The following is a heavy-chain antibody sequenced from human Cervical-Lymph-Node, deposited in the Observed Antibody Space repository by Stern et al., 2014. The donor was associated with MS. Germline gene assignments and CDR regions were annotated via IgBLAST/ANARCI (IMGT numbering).Heavy chain of an antibody. V-gene: IGHV1-69*01. Sequence: VQLVESGAEVKKPGSSVRVSCKASGGTFSSYAISWVRQAPGQGLAWMGGIIPIFGTANYAQKFQGRVTITADGSTSTAYMEVSSLRSEDTAVYYCASSVGELTPEAVWGQGTTVTVFS. CDR2: IIPIFGTA. CDR3: ASSVGELTPEAV. J-gene: IGHJ6*02. CDR1: GGTFSSYA. D-gene: IGHD3-10*01.